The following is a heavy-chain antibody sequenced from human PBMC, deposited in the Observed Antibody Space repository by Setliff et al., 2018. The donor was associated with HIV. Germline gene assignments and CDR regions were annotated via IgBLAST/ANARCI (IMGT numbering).Heavy chain of an antibody. Sequence: PSETLSLTCTVSGGSISSHYWSWIRQSPGRGLEWIGEVNHKGVANYSPSLMRRATISADTSKNQFSLRLSSVTAADTALYFCTRAQIAAPRPFDYWGQGTLVTVSS. CDR1: GGSISSHY. CDR2: VNHKGVA. J-gene: IGHJ4*02. D-gene: IGHD2-21*01. V-gene: IGHV4-34*01. CDR3: TRAQIAAPRPFDY.